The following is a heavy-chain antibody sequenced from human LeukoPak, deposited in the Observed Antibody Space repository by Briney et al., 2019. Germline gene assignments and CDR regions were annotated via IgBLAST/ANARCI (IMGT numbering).Heavy chain of an antibody. J-gene: IGHJ3*02. D-gene: IGHD2-15*01. Sequence: SVKVSCKASGGTFSSYAISWVRQAPGQGLEWMGRVIPIFGTANYAQKFQGRVTITTDESTSTAYMELSSLRSEDTAVYYCARGGAFYCSGGSCKDHDAFDIWGQGTMVTVSS. CDR1: GGTFSSYA. CDR2: VIPIFGTA. CDR3: ARGGAFYCSGGSCKDHDAFDI. V-gene: IGHV1-69*05.